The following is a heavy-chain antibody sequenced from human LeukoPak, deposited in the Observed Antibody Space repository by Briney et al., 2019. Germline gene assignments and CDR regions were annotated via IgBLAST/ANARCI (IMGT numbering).Heavy chain of an antibody. Sequence: GSLRLSCTASGFTFSSYWMSWVRQAPGKGLEWVANIRQDGGLKHYVDSVKGRFTISRDNAENSLYLQMNSLRAEDTAVYYCAREIVGAIKSYFDYWGQGTTVTVSS. CDR3: AREIVGAIKSYFDY. D-gene: IGHD1-26*01. CDR1: GFTFSSYW. J-gene: IGHJ4*03. V-gene: IGHV3-7*01. CDR2: IRQDGGLK.